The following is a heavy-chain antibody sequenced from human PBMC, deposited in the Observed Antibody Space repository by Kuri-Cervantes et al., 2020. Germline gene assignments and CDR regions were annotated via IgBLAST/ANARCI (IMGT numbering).Heavy chain of an antibody. D-gene: IGHD5/OR15-5a*01. Sequence: GESLKISCAASGFTFSSYSMNWVRQAPGKGLEWVSSISSSSYIYYADSVKGRFTISRDNAKNSLYLQMNSLRAEDTALYHCARDGLSAFDIWGQGTMVTVSS. CDR3: ARDGLSAFDI. CDR1: GFTFSSYS. J-gene: IGHJ3*02. V-gene: IGHV3-21*04. CDR2: ISSSSYI.